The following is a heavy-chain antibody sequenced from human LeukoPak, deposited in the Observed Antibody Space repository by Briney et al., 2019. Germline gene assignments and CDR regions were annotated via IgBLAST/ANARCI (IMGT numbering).Heavy chain of an antibody. CDR2: IYYSGST. Sequence: PSETLSLTCTVSGGSISSSSYYWGWIRQPPGKGLEWIGYIYYSGSTNYNPSLKSRVTISVDTSKNQFSLKLSSVTAADTAVYYCARMSVYSSSFLYWGQGTLVTVSS. V-gene: IGHV4-61*05. CDR1: GGSISSSSYY. CDR3: ARMSVYSSSFLY. D-gene: IGHD6-13*01. J-gene: IGHJ4*02.